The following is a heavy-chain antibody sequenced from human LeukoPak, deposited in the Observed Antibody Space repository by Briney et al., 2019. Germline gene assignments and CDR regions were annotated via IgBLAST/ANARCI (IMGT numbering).Heavy chain of an antibody. CDR1: GGTFSSYA. V-gene: IGHV1-69*13. CDR3: ARALYDSSGYYYRLGY. CDR2: IIHILGTA. J-gene: IGHJ4*02. Sequence: SVMVSCKASGGTFSSYATSWVRQAPGQGLEWMGGIIHILGTANYAQKFQGRVTITADESTSTAYMELSSLRSEDTAVYYCARALYDSSGYYYRLGYWGQGTLVTVSS. D-gene: IGHD3-22*01.